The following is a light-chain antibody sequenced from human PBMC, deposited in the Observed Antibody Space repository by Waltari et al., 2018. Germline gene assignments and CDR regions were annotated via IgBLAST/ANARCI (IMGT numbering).Light chain of an antibody. V-gene: IGKV3-15*01. Sequence: EIVMTQSPATLSVSPGERAIISCRASQSVTTTLAWYQQKPGQPPRLLIYGASTRATDIPARFSGSGSGTEFTLTITSLQSEDFAVYYCHQYNDGPPFNFGQGTKLEIK. CDR2: GAS. J-gene: IGKJ2*01. CDR1: QSVTTT. CDR3: HQYNDGPPFN.